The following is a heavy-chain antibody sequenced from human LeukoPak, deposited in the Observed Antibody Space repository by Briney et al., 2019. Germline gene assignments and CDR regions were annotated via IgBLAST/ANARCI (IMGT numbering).Heavy chain of an antibody. V-gene: IGHV4-34*01. CDR2: INHSGST. J-gene: IGHJ3*02. D-gene: IGHD2-2*01. CDR3: ATGDYCSSTSCAANDAFDI. CDR1: GGSFSGYY. Sequence: PSETLSLTCAVYGGSFSGYYWSWIRQPPGKGLEWIGEINHSGSTNYNPSLKSRVTMSVDTSKNQFSLKLSSVTAADTAVYYCATGDYCSSTSCAANDAFDIWGQGTMVTVSS.